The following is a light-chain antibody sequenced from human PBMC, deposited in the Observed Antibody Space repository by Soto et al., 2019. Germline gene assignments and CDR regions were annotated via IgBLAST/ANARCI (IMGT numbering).Light chain of an antibody. CDR3: QQDNSYSKT. J-gene: IGKJ1*01. CDR1: QSISSW. V-gene: IGKV1-5*03. Sequence: DIQMTQSPSTLSASVGDRVTITCRASQSISSWLAWYQQKPGKAPNLLIFKASSLESGVPSRFNGSRYGTAFTITISSLQPDDFETYYCQQDNSYSKTFGQGTKVDI. CDR2: KAS.